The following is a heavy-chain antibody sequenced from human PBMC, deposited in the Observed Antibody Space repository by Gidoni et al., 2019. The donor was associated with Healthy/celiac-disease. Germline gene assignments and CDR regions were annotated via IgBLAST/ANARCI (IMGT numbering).Heavy chain of an antibody. CDR1: GITFSSDA. V-gene: IGHV3-30-3*01. Sequence: VQLVESGGGVGPPGRSRRLSCAASGITFSSDAVQWIRQAPGQGLEWVAVMSYDGSNKDDADYVNGRFTISRDNSKNTLYLQMTSLRAEDTAVYYCARGSSPSSSSSGYYYYYYMDVWGKGTTVTVSS. D-gene: IGHD6-6*01. CDR3: ARGSSPSSSSSGYYYYYYMDV. CDR2: MSYDGSNK. J-gene: IGHJ6*03.